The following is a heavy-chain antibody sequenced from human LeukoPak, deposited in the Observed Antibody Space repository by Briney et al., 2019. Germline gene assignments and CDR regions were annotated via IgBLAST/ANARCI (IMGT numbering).Heavy chain of an antibody. V-gene: IGHV3-7*01. CDR1: GFTFGSYA. CDR2: IKQDGSEK. D-gene: IGHD2-2*01. J-gene: IGHJ4*02. CDR3: ARDRQYCSSASCYSEFDY. Sequence: PGGSLRLSCAASGFTFGSYAMSWVRQAPGKGLEWVANIKQDGSEKYYVDSVKGRFTISRDNAKNSLYLQMNSLRAEDTAVYYCARDRQYCSSASCYSEFDYWGQGTLVTVSS.